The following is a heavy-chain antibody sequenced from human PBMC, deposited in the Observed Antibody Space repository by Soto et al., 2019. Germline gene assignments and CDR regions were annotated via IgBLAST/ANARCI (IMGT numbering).Heavy chain of an antibody. CDR1: GFSFTSYW. D-gene: IGHD3-10*01. V-gene: IGHV5-51*01. CDR2: IYPADSDT. Sequence: PGESLKISCEGSGFSFTSYWIAWVRQVPGKGLEWMGIIYPADSDTRYSPSFQGQVTISADKSISTAYLQWSSLKPSDTGMYYCARPGKYPNWLDPWGQGTLVTVSS. J-gene: IGHJ5*02. CDR3: ARPGKYPNWLDP.